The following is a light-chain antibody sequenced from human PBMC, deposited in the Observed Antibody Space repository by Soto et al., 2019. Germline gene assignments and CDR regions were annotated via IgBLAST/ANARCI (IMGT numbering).Light chain of an antibody. CDR2: DSS. CDR3: QHYGRSPIT. J-gene: IGKJ5*01. CDR1: QSVSSRY. Sequence: EIVLTQSPATLSLSPGERATLSCRASQSVSSRYFAWHQQKPGLPTSLLNYDSSSRATGLPERFSGSGSGTVFTLTISRLDAEDFAEYCCQHYGRSPITFGQGTRLEIK. V-gene: IGKV3D-20*01.